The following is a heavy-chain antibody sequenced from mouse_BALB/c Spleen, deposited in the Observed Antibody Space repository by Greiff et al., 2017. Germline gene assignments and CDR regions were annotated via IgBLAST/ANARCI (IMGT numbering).Heavy chain of an antibody. Sequence: VQLQQSGAELVRPGASVTLSCKASGYTFTDYEMHWVKQTPVHGLEWIGAIDPETGGTAYNQKFKGKATLTADKSSSTAYMELRSLTSEDSAVYYCTRSRDYGSSSYAMDYWGQGTSVTVSS. CDR3: TRSRDYGSSSYAMDY. CDR1: GYTFTDYE. CDR2: IDPETGGT. V-gene: IGHV1-15*01. D-gene: IGHD1-1*01. J-gene: IGHJ4*01.